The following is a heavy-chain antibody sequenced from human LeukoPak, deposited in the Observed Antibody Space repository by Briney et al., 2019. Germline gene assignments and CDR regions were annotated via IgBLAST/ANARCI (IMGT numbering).Heavy chain of an antibody. D-gene: IGHD1-26*01. V-gene: IGHV5-51*01. Sequence: GESLKISCKGSGYSFTSYWIGWVRQMPGKGLEWMGIIYPGDSDTRYSPSFQGQVTISADKSISTAYLQWSSPKASDTAMYYCARQAIVGTTREGFDYWGQGTLVTVSS. CDR2: IYPGDSDT. CDR3: ARQAIVGTTREGFDY. CDR1: GYSFTSYW. J-gene: IGHJ4*02.